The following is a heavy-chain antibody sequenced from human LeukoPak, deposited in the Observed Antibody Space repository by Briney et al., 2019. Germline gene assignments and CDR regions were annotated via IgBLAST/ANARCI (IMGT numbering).Heavy chain of an antibody. V-gene: IGHV4-34*01. D-gene: IGHD6-13*01. J-gene: IGHJ4*02. CDR1: VGSFSGYY. CDR3: ARGSDTAAGLY. Sequence: PSETLSLTCAVYVGSFSGYYWSWVRQPLGKGLEWMGQINHSGSTNYNPSLKSRVSISVDSSKNQFSLKVSSVTAADTAVYYCARGSDTAAGLYWGQGTLVTVSS. CDR2: INHSGST.